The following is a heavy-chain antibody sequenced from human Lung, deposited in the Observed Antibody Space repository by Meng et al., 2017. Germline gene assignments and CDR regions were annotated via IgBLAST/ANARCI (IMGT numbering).Heavy chain of an antibody. CDR1: GGSISSSNDY. J-gene: IGHJ2*01. Sequence: QVQPRESGPGLVKPSQTLSVTCTVSGGSISSSNDYWSWIRQPPGKCLEWSGHIYNSGSTYYNPSLKSRIIISVDTSKNQFSLKLSSVTAADTAVYYCARGQKGYFDLWGRGTLVTVSS. CDR2: IYNSGST. V-gene: IGHV4-30-4*01. CDR3: ARGQKGYFDL.